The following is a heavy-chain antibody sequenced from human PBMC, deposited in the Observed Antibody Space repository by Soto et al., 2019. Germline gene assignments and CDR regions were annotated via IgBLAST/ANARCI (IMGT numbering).Heavy chain of an antibody. CDR3: VRAPSGSYPEFDY. Sequence: GGCLRLSCAASGFIFRSYTMHWVRQAPGKGLEWLGVITYDGSNQYYADSVKGRFTISRDNSRDMLYLQMNSLRPDDTALYYCVRAPSGSYPEFDYWGQGTLVTVYS. D-gene: IGHD1-26*01. J-gene: IGHJ4*02. V-gene: IGHV3-30-3*01. CDR2: ITYDGSNQ. CDR1: GFIFRSYT.